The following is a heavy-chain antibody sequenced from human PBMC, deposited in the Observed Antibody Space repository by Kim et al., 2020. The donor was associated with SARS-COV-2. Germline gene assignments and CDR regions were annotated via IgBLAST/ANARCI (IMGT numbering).Heavy chain of an antibody. CDR2: IYTSGST. CDR1: GGSISSYY. CDR3: ARYETGDVREPTEKFDY. V-gene: IGHV4-4*07. J-gene: IGHJ4*02. D-gene: IGHD1-26*01. Sequence: SETLSLTCTVSGGSISSYYWSWIRQPAGKGLEWIGRIYTSGSTNYNPSLKSRVTMSVDTSKNQFSLKLSSVTAADTAVYYCARYETGDVREPTEKFDYWGQGTLVTVSS.